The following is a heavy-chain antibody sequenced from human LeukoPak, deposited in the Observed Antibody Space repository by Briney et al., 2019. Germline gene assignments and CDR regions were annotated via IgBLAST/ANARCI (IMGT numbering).Heavy chain of an antibody. CDR2: TNSNSDNA. D-gene: IGHD1-14*01. CDR3: ARRTGNHYGPFDY. J-gene: IGHJ4*02. Sequence: ASVKVSCKASGYPFTSYDINWVRQATGQGLEWMGWTNSNSDNAGYTEKFQGRVTITRNTSISTVYMELSSLRSEDTAVYFCARRTGNHYGPFDYWGQGTLVTVSS. V-gene: IGHV1-8*01. CDR1: GYPFTSYD.